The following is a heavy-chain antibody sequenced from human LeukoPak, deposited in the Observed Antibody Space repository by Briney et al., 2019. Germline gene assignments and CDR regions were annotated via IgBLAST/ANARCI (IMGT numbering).Heavy chain of an antibody. J-gene: IGHJ5*02. Sequence: ASVKVSCKASGYTFTSYGISWVRQAPGQGLEWMGWISAYNGNTNYAQKPQGRVTMTTDTSTSTAYMELRSLRSDDTAVYYCARDSQNGVVVPAAGFNWFDPWGQGTLVTVSS. D-gene: IGHD2-2*01. CDR1: GYTFTSYG. CDR2: ISAYNGNT. V-gene: IGHV1-18*01. CDR3: ARDSQNGVVVPAAGFNWFDP.